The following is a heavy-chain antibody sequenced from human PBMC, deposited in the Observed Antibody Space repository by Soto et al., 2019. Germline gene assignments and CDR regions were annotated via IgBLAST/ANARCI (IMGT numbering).Heavy chain of an antibody. V-gene: IGHV3-21*01. CDR2: ISSSSSYI. Sequence: PGGSLRLSCAASGFTFSSYSMNWVRQAPGKGLEWVSSISSSSSYIYYADSVKGRFTISRDNAKNSLYLQMNSLRAEDTAVYYCARDPDYYDSNRYFDYWGQGTLVTVSS. D-gene: IGHD3-22*01. CDR1: GFTFSSYS. J-gene: IGHJ4*02. CDR3: ARDPDYYDSNRYFDY.